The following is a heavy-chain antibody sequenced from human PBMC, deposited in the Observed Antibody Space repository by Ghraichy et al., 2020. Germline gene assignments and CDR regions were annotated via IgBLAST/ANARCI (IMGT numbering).Heavy chain of an antibody. CDR2: DGHSK. J-gene: IGHJ4*02. CDR1: GFTFSNYA. Sequence: GGSLRLSCAASGFTFSNYAMHWVRQAPGKGLEWVAVDGHSKYYADSVKGRFTVSRDNSKNTLYLQMNSLRAEEPAVYYCARERREATIRLGDYWGRGTLVTVSS. V-gene: IGHV3-30-3*01. CDR3: ARERREATIRLGDY. D-gene: IGHD1-26*01.